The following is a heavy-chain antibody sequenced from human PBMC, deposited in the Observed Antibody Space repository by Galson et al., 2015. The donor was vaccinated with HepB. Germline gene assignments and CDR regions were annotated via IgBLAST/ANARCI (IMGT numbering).Heavy chain of an antibody. J-gene: IGHJ6*02. CDR1: GGSISSYY. Sequence: ETLSLTCTVSGGSISSYYWSWIRQPPGKGLEWIGYIYYSGSTNYNPSLKSRVTISVDTSKNQFSLKLSSVTAADTAVCYCARVLAAAGTARGPDYYYYYGMDVWGQGTTVTVSS. D-gene: IGHD6-13*01. V-gene: IGHV4-59*01. CDR2: IYYSGST. CDR3: ARVLAAAGTARGPDYYYYYGMDV.